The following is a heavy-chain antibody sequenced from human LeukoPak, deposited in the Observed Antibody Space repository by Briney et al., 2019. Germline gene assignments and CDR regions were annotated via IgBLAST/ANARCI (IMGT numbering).Heavy chain of an antibody. CDR3: ASLPLPTGDGYSTYYYYYMDV. CDR2: SRRKDNSYTT. J-gene: IGHJ6*03. V-gene: IGHV3-72*01. Sequence: GGSLRLSCAASGFTFSDHYMDWVRQAPGMGLEWVGRSRRKDNSYTTEYAASVKGRFTISREDSKNSLYLQMNSLRAEDTAVYYCASLPLPTGDGYSTYYYYYMDVWGKGTTVTISS. D-gene: IGHD5-24*01. CDR1: GFTFSDHY.